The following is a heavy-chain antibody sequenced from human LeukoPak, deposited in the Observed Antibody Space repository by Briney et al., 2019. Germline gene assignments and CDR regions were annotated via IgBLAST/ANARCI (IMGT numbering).Heavy chain of an antibody. CDR2: ISYDGSNK. CDR1: GFTFSSYA. D-gene: IGHD3-16*01. V-gene: IGHV3-30*04. Sequence: GGSLRLSCAASGFTFSSYAMHWVRQAPGKGLEWVAVISYDGSNKYYADSVKGRFTISRDNSKNTLYLQMNSLRAEDTAVYYCARWNYDYVWGSYREGYFDYWGQGTLVTVSS. J-gene: IGHJ4*02. CDR3: ARWNYDYVWGSYREGYFDY.